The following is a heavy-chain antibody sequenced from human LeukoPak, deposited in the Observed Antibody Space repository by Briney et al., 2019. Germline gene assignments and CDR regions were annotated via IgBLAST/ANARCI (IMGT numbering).Heavy chain of an antibody. CDR3: ARGDRRWPYYFDY. D-gene: IGHD4-23*01. CDR2: INPNSGGT. V-gene: IGHV1-2*02. Sequence: ASVTVSCKASGYTFTDYYMHWVRQAPGQGLEWMGWINPNSGGTNYPQKFQGRVTIPRDTSISTAYMELSRLRSDDTAVYYWARGDRRWPYYFDYWGQGTLVTVSS. J-gene: IGHJ4*02. CDR1: GYTFTDYY.